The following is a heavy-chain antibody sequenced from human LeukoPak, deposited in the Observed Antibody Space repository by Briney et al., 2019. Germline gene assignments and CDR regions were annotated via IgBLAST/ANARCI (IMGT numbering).Heavy chain of an antibody. CDR1: GYSFTCYW. D-gene: IGHD6-19*01. V-gene: IGHV5-51*01. CDR2: IYPGDSDT. J-gene: IGHJ5*02. Sequence: GESLKISCKGSGYSFTCYWIGWVRQMPGKGLEWMGIIYPGDSDTRYSPSFQGQVTISADKSISTAYLQWSSLKASDAAMYYCARRGPSSGRDNWFDPWGQGTLVTVSS. CDR3: ARRGPSSGRDNWFDP.